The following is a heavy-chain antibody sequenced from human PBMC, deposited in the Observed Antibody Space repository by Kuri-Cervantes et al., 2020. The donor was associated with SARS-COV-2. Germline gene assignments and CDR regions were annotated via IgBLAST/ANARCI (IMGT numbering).Heavy chain of an antibody. CDR2: ISGSGGST. V-gene: IGHV3-23*01. CDR3: ASAVAGLFDY. Sequence: GGSLRLSCAASGFTFSSFPMSWVRQAPGKGLEWVSAISGSGGSTYYADSVKGRFAISRDNSKNTLYLQMNSLRAEDTAVYYCASAVAGLFDYWGQGTLVTVSS. CDR1: GFTFSSFP. J-gene: IGHJ4*02. D-gene: IGHD6-19*01.